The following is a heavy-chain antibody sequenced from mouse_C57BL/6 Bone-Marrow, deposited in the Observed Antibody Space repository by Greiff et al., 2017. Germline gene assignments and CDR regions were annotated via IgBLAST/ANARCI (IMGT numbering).Heavy chain of an antibody. V-gene: IGHV1-82*01. CDR3: ALRFAY. CDR1: GYAFSSSW. CDR2: MYPGDGDT. Sequence: VQLQQSGPELVKPGASVKISCKASGYAFSSSWMNWVKQRPGKGLERIGRMYPGDGDTNYNGKFKGKATLTADKSSSTAYMQLSSLTSEDSAVYFCALRFAYWGQGTLVTVSA. J-gene: IGHJ3*01.